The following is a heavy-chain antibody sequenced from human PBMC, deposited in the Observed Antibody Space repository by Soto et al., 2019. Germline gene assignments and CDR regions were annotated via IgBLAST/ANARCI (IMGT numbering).Heavy chain of an antibody. D-gene: IGHD4-17*01. CDR2: INPNSGGT. CDR3: ARAEYGDVEYFQH. J-gene: IGHJ1*01. CDR1: GYTFTGYY. V-gene: IGHV1-2*04. Sequence: VASVKVSCKASGYTFTGYYMHWVRQAPGQGLEWMGWINPNSGGTNYAQKFQGWVTMTRDTSISTAYMELSRLRSDDTAVYYCARAEYGDVEYFQHWGQGSLVTVSS.